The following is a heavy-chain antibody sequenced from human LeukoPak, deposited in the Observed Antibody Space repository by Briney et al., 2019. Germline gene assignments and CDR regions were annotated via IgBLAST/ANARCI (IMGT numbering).Heavy chain of an antibody. Sequence: GGSLRLSCAASGFTFSNYAMSWVRQAPGKGLEWVSAISGSGGSTYYAESVKGRFTISRANSKNTLYLQMNSLRAEDTAVYYCAKGPLVVALYNWFDPWGQGTLVTVSS. CDR3: AKGPLVVALYNWFDP. CDR2: ISGSGGST. CDR1: GFTFSNYA. V-gene: IGHV3-23*01. D-gene: IGHD2-15*01. J-gene: IGHJ5*02.